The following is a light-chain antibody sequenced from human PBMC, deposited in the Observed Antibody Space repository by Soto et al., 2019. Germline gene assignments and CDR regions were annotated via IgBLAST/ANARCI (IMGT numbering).Light chain of an antibody. J-gene: IGLJ1*01. V-gene: IGLV2-14*03. CDR1: SSDVGGYNS. CDR2: DVV. CDR3: SSYTSSMTNV. Sequence: QSALTQPASVSGSPGQSITISCTGTSSDVGGYNSVSWYQHHPCKAPKLILYDVVDRPSGVSYRFSGSKSGNTASLTISGLQAADEADYFCSSYTSSMTNVFGSGTKVTVL.